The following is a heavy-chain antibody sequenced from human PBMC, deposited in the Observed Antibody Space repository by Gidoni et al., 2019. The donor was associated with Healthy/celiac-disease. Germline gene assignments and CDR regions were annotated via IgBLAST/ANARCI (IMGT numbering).Heavy chain of an antibody. V-gene: IGHV4-39*01. CDR2: IYYSGST. Sequence: QLQLQESGPGLVKPSETLSLTCTVSGGSISSSSYYWGWIRQHPGKGLEWIGSIYYSGSTYYNPSLKSRVTISVDTSKNQFSLKLSSVTAADTAVYYCARGPVVAATRWGQGTLVTVSS. CDR1: GGSISSSSYY. D-gene: IGHD2-15*01. J-gene: IGHJ4*02. CDR3: ARGPVVAATR.